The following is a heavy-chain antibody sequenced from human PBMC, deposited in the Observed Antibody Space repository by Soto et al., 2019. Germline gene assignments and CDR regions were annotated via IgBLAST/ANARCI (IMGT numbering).Heavy chain of an antibody. CDR1: GYTFTSYG. CDR2: ISAYNGNT. V-gene: IGHV1-18*01. J-gene: IGHJ6*02. CDR3: ARGGKYCTNCVCSFYGMDV. Sequence: QVQLVQSGAEVKKPGASVKVSCKASGYTFTSYGISWVRRAPGQGLEWMGWISAYNGNTNYAQKFQGRVTMTTDTSTSTAYMELRSLRSDDTAVYYCARGGKYCTNCVCSFYGMDVWGQGTTVTVSS. D-gene: IGHD2-8*01.